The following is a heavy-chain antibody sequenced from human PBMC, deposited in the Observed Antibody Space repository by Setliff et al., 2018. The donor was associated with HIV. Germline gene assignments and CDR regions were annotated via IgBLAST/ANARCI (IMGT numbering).Heavy chain of an antibody. J-gene: IGHJ4*02. CDR1: GAPVTDSNW. CDR3: ARVSLDLKYYDSAGYTHPLYFFDY. V-gene: IGHV4-4*02. Sequence: SETLSLTCEVSGAPVTDSNWWNWVRQPPGKGLEWIGEAYHTGSTNYSPSHERRVTISVDTSKNQFSLALTSVTAADTAIYFCARVSLDLKYYDSAGYTHPLYFFDYWGQGKLVTVSS. D-gene: IGHD3-16*01. CDR2: AYHTGST.